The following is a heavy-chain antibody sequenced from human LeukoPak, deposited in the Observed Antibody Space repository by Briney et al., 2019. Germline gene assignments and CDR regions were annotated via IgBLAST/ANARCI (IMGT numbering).Heavy chain of an antibody. CDR3: ARDSDTFHH. J-gene: IGHJ1*01. Sequence: SGGSLRLSCAASGFTFSSYTMNWVRQAPGKGLEWVSYISSSSGTIYYADSVLGRFTISRDNAKNSLFPQMNSLRAGDTAVYYCARDSDTFHHWGQGTLVTVSS. V-gene: IGHV3-48*04. CDR2: ISSSSGTI. CDR1: GFTFSSYT.